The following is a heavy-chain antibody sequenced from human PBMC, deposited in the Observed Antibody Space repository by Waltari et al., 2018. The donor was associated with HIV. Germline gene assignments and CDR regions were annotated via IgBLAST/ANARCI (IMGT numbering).Heavy chain of an antibody. CDR3: VRAPTSIDNWNYQRRFWFDP. V-gene: IGHV1-8*01. CDR1: GYTLTSYD. J-gene: IGHJ5*02. D-gene: IGHD1-7*01. Sequence: QVQLVQSGAEVKKPGASVKVSCKASGYTLTSYDINWVRQATGQGLEWMGWMNPNSGNTGNEQKFQGRVTMTRNTSMSTAYMELSSLRSEDTAVYYCVRAPTSIDNWNYQRRFWFDPCGQGTLVTVSS. CDR2: MNPNSGNT.